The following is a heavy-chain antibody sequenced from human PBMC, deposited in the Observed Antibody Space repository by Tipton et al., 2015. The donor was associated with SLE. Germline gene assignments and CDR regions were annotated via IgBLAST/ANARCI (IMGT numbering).Heavy chain of an antibody. CDR1: GGSISSHY. D-gene: IGHD6-13*01. J-gene: IGHJ4*02. CDR2: IYYSGST. V-gene: IGHV4-59*11. Sequence: TLSLTCTVSGGSISSHYWSWIRQPPGKGLEWIGYIYYSGSTNYNPSLKSRVTISVDTSKNQFSLKLSSVTAADTAVYYCARDRGSSSWYLNRNYFDYWGQGTLVTVSS. CDR3: ARDRGSSSWYLNRNYFDY.